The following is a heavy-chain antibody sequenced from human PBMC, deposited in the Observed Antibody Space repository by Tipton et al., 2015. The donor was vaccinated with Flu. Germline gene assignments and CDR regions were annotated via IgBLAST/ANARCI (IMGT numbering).Heavy chain of an antibody. Sequence: QLVQSGAEVKKPGASVKVSCKASGYTFTGYYMHWVRQAPGQGLEWMGWINPNSGGTNYAQRCQGRVTMTRDTSISTAYMELSRLRSDDTAVYYCARGGYCSGGSCYLLYYYGMDVWGQGTTVTVSS. CDR3: ARGGYCSGGSCYLLYYYGMDV. V-gene: IGHV1-2*02. CDR2: INPNSGGT. J-gene: IGHJ6*02. CDR1: GYTFTGYY. D-gene: IGHD2-15*01.